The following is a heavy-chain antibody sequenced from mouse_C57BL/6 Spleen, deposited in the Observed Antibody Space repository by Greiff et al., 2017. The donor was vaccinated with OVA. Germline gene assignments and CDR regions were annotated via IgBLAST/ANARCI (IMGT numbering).Heavy chain of an antibody. D-gene: IGHD2-5*01. CDR3: ARPPYSNYRDYYAMDY. CDR1: GFTFSDYG. J-gene: IGHJ4*01. V-gene: IGHV5-17*01. Sequence: EVQRVESGGGLVKPGGSLTLSCAASGFTFSDYGMHWVRQAPETGLEWVAYISSGSSTIYYADTVKGRFTISRDNAKNTLFLQMTSLRSEDTAMYYCARPPYSNYRDYYAMDYWGQGTSVTVSS. CDR2: ISSGSSTI.